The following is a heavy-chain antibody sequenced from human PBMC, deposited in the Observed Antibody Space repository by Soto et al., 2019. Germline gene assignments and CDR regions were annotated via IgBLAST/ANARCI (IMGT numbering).Heavy chain of an antibody. J-gene: IGHJ4*02. D-gene: IGHD2-15*01. CDR1: GDTFNFYS. V-gene: IGHV1-69*02. CDR3: ASREGSGYRAFDY. Sequence: QVQLMQSGAEVKRPGSSVKVSCKASGDTFNFYSINWVRQAPGLGLEWMGRVNPIVSMSNYTQKFQGRVTMTADKATSTGDMEPRSLRSEDTAIYGGASREGSGYRAFDYWGQGALVTVSS. CDR2: VNPIVSMS.